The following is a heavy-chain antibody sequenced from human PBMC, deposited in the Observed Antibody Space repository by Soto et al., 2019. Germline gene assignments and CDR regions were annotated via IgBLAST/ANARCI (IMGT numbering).Heavy chain of an antibody. Sequence: QVQLVQSGAEVKKPGSSVKVSCQASGGSFSDYAISWVRQAPGQGLEWMGGIIPMLGIADNAQKFQGRVRVTADEYTSTVYMELSSRRSEATAVYYCARDGDYYDSSGFQRDDHYDGMDDGGQGTTVTVAS. D-gene: IGHD3-22*01. CDR1: GGSFSDYA. CDR3: ARDGDYYDSSGFQRDDHYDGMDD. CDR2: IIPMLGIA. J-gene: IGHJ6*02. V-gene: IGHV1-69*01.